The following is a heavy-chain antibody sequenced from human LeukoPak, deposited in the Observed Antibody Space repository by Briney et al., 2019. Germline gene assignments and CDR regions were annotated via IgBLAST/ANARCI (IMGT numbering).Heavy chain of an antibody. CDR3: ARVPAVYYYYYYMDV. CDR1: GGTFSSYA. J-gene: IGHJ6*03. D-gene: IGHD6-19*01. CDR2: IIPIFGTA. Sequence: SVKVSCKASGGTFSSYAISWVRQAPGQGLEWMGGIIPIFGTANYAQKLQGRVTMTTDTSTSTAYMELRSLRSDDTAVYYCARVPAVYYYYYYMDVWGKGTTVTVSS. V-gene: IGHV1-69*05.